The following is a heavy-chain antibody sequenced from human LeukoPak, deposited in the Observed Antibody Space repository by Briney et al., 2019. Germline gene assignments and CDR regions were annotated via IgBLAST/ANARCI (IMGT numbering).Heavy chain of an antibody. V-gene: IGHV3-23*01. Sequence: PGGSLRLSCAGSGFTFRTYDMSWVRQAPGKGLEWVSGISGGGYGSYYADSVKGRFTISRDNPKNTVYLEMNSLTAEDTAVYYCAKDLQHVVPAATIWGQGTLVTVSS. CDR2: ISGGGYGS. D-gene: IGHD2-2*01. CDR1: GFTFRTYD. J-gene: IGHJ4*02. CDR3: AKDLQHVVPAATI.